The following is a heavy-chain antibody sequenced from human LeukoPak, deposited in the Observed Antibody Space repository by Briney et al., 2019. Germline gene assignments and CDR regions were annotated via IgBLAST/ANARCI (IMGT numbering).Heavy chain of an antibody. CDR2: VTGGGTTT. D-gene: IGHD1-26*01. J-gene: IGHJ4*02. CDR1: GFTFSSYA. Sequence: GGSLRLSCAASGFTFSSYAMSWARQAPGKGLEWVSAVTGGGTTTSYADSVKGRFTISRDNSKNTMYLQMNSLRAEDTAVYFCAKSPASYKGYFDSWGQGTLVTVSS. V-gene: IGHV3-23*01. CDR3: AKSPASYKGYFDS.